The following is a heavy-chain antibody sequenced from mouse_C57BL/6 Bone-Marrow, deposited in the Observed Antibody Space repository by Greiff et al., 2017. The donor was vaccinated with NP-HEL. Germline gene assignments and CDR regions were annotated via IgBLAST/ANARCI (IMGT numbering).Heavy chain of an antibody. CDR2: IWGDGST. J-gene: IGHJ1*03. CDR3: AKPGPHYYGSSPYFDV. CDR1: GFSLTSYG. Sequence: QVQLQQSGPGLVAPSQSLSITCTVSGFSLTSYGVSWVRQPPGKGLEWLGVIWGDGSTNYHSALISRLSISKDNSKSQVFLKLNSLQTDDTATYYCAKPGPHYYGSSPYFDVWGTGTTVTVSS. V-gene: IGHV2-3*01. D-gene: IGHD1-1*01.